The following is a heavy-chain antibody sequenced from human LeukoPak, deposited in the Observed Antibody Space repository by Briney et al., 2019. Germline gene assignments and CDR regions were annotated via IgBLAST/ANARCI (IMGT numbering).Heavy chain of an antibody. Sequence: PSETLSLTCTVSGGSISSSSYYWGWIRQPPGKGLEWIGSIYYSGSTYYNPSLKSRVTISVDTSKNQFSLKLSSVTAADTAVYYCARHVLLWFGELLQPYMDVWGKGTAVTISS. CDR1: GGSISSSSYY. CDR3: ARHVLLWFGELLQPYMDV. CDR2: IYYSGST. V-gene: IGHV4-39*01. D-gene: IGHD3-10*01. J-gene: IGHJ6*03.